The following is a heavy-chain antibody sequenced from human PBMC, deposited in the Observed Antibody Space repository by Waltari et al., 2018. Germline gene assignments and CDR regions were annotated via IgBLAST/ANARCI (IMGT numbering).Heavy chain of an antibody. J-gene: IGHJ6*03. D-gene: IGHD3-10*01. CDR1: GGSFSGYY. Sequence: QVQLQQWGAGLLKPSETLSLTCAVYGGSFSGYYWSWIRQPPGKGLEWIGEINHSGSTNYNPSLKSRVTISVDTSKNQFSLKLSSVTAADTAVYYCARVRYYYYMDVWGKGTTVTVSS. CDR2: INHSGST. V-gene: IGHV4-34*01. CDR3: ARVRYYYYMDV.